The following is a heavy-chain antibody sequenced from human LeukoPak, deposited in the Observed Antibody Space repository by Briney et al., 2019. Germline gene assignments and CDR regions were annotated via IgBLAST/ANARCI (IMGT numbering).Heavy chain of an antibody. CDR3: ARDPRTSYYDSSGYPMGYYYYMDV. V-gene: IGHV1-69*13. CDR2: IIPIFGTA. D-gene: IGHD3-22*01. J-gene: IGHJ6*03. CDR1: GGTFSSYA. Sequence: ASVKVSCKASGGTFSSYAISWVRQAPGQGLEWMGGIIPIFGTANYAQKFQGRVTITADESTSTAYMELSSLRSEDTAVYYCARDPRTSYYDSSGYPMGYYYYMDVWGKGTTVTISS.